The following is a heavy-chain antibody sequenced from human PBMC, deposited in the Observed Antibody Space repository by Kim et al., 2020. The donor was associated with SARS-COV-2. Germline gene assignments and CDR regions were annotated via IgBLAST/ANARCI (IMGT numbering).Heavy chain of an antibody. Sequence: SVKVSCKASGGTFSSYAISWVRQAPGQGLEWMGRIIPIFGIANYAQKFQGRVTITADKSTSTAYMELSSLRSEDTAVYYCARAEPPPDHYCSGGSCYYYYYMDVWGKGTTVTVSS. CDR2: IIPIFGIA. D-gene: IGHD2-15*01. CDR1: GGTFSSYA. J-gene: IGHJ6*03. CDR3: ARAEPPPDHYCSGGSCYYYYYMDV. V-gene: IGHV1-69*04.